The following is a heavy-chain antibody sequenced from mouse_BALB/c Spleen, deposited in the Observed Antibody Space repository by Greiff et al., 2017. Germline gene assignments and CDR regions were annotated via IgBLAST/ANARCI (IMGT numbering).Heavy chain of an antibody. CDR2: ISSGSSTI. CDR3: ARSAAGYFDY. CDR1: GFTFSSFG. J-gene: IGHJ2*01. V-gene: IGHV5-17*02. Sequence: EVQVVESGGGLVQPGGSRKLSCAASGFTFSSFGMHWVRQAPEKGLEWVAYISSGSSTIYYADTVKGRFTISRDNPKNTLFLQMTSLRSEDTAMYYCARSAAGYFDYWGQGTTLTVSS. D-gene: IGHD1-2*01.